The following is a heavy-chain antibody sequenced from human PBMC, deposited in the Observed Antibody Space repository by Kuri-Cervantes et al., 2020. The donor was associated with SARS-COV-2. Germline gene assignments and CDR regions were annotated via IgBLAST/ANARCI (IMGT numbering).Heavy chain of an antibody. V-gene: IGHV3-30*03. Sequence: LSLTCAASGFTFSSYSMNWVRQAPGKGLEWVAVISYDGSNKYYADSVKGRFTISRDNSKNTLYLQMNSLRAEDTAVYYCARDRSTHYFDYWGQGTLVTVSS. J-gene: IGHJ4*02. CDR3: ARDRSTHYFDY. CDR1: GFTFSSYS. CDR2: ISYDGSNK.